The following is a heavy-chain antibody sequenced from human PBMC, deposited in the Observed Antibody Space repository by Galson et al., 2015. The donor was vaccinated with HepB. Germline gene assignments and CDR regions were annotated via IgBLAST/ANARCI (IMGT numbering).Heavy chain of an antibody. J-gene: IGHJ3*02. CDR1: GGSISSSSYY. Sequence: LSLTCTVSGGSISSSSYYWGWIRQPPGKGLEWIGSIYYSGSTYYNPSLKSRVTISVDTSKNQFSLKLSSVTAADTAVYYCARQDANGIVVVPAALPAAFDIWGQGTMVTVSS. V-gene: IGHV4-39*01. D-gene: IGHD2-2*01. CDR3: ARQDANGIVVVPAALPAAFDI. CDR2: IYYSGST.